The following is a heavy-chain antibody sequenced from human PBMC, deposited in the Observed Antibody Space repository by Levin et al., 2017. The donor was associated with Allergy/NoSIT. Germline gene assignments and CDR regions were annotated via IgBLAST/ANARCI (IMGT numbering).Heavy chain of an antibody. V-gene: IGHV1-2*06. CDR3: ARSRYFDWTYDAFDI. D-gene: IGHD3-9*01. Sequence: ASVKVSCKASGYTFTGYYMHWVRQAPGQGLEWMGRINPNSGGTNYAQKFQGRVTMTRDTSISTAYMELSRLRSDDTAVYYCARSRYFDWTYDAFDIWGQGTMVTVSS. CDR2: INPNSGGT. CDR1: GYTFTGYY. J-gene: IGHJ3*02.